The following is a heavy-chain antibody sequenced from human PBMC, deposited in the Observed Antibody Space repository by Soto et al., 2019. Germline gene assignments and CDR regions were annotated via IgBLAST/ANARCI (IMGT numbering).Heavy chain of an antibody. V-gene: IGHV6-1*01. CDR1: GDSVSSNSAA. J-gene: IGHJ3*02. D-gene: IGHD3-9*01. CDR2: TYYRSKWYN. Sequence: SQTLSLTCAISGDSVSSNSAAWNWIRQSPSRGLEWLGRTYYRSKWYNDYAVSVKSRITINPDTSKNQFSLQLNSVTPEDTAVYYCARDLQANYDIFTGHYIGPPNAFDIWGQGTMVTVS. CDR3: ARDLQANYDIFTGHYIGPPNAFDI.